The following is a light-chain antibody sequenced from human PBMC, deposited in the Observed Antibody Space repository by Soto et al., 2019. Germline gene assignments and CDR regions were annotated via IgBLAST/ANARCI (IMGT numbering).Light chain of an antibody. CDR1: SSDVGGYNY. J-gene: IGLJ1*01. CDR3: SSYTSSSTPDV. V-gene: IGLV2-14*01. Sequence: QSALAQPASVSWSPGQSITISCTGTSSDVGGYNYVSWYQQHPGKAPKLMIYEVSNRPSGVSNRFSGSKSGNTAPLSISGLQAEDEADYYCSSYTSSSTPDVFGTGTKGTVL. CDR2: EVS.